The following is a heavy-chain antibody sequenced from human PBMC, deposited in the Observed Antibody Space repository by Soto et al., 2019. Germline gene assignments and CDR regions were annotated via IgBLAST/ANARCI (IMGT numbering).Heavy chain of an antibody. CDR2: INPSGGST. V-gene: IGHV1-46*03. CDR3: ARDRLEGLRVRGVRNWFDP. D-gene: IGHD3-10*01. CDR1: GYTFTSYY. Sequence: ASVKVSCKASGYTFTSYYMHWVRQAPGQGLEWMGIINPSGGSTSYAQKFQGRVTMTRDTSTSTVYMELSSLRSEDTAVYYCARDRLEGLRVRGVRNWFDPWGQGTLVTVSS. J-gene: IGHJ5*02.